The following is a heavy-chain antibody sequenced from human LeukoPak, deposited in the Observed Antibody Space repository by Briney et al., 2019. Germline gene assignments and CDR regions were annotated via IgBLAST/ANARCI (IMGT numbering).Heavy chain of an antibody. J-gene: IGHJ4*02. CDR2: INHSGST. D-gene: IGHD3-10*01. CDR1: GGSFSGYY. V-gene: IGHV4-34*01. CDR3: ARALLSIPYFDY. Sequence: PSETLSLTCAVYGGSFSGYYWSWIRQPPGKGLEWIGEINHSGSTNYNPSLESRVTISVDTSKNHFSLKLSSVTAADTAVYYCARALLSIPYFDYWGQGTLVTVSS.